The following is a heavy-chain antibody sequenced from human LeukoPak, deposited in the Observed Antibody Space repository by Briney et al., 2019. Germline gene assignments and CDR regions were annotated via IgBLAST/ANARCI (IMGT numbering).Heavy chain of an antibody. V-gene: IGHV4-59*08. CDR2: IYYSGNT. D-gene: IGHD5-24*01. CDR3: ARHTGQGYNYIDY. J-gene: IGHJ4*02. Sequence: SETLSLTCTVSGGSISGYYWSWIRQPPGKGLEWIGYIYYSGNTNSNPSLKSRVTISVDTSKNQFSLKPSSVIAADTAVYYCARHTGQGYNYIDYWGQGTLVTVSS. CDR1: GGSISGYY.